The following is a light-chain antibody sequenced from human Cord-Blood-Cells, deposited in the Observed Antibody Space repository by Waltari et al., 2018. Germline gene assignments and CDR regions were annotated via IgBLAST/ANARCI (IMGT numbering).Light chain of an antibody. CDR2: DVS. J-gene: IGLJ1*01. CDR1: SSDFGGYNY. V-gene: IGLV2-11*01. Sequence: QSALTQPRSVSASPGQFVTISCTGTSSDFGGYNYVSWYQQHPGKAPKLMIYDVSKRPTGVPDRFSGSKSGNTASLTISGLQAEDEADYYCCSYAGSYTYVFGTGTKVTVL. CDR3: CSYAGSYTYV.